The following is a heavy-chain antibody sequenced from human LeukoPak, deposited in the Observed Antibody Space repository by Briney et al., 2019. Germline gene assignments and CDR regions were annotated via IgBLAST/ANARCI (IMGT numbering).Heavy chain of an antibody. CDR2: ISGSGGST. J-gene: IGHJ5*02. D-gene: IGHD3-16*01. V-gene: IGHV3-23*01. CDR1: GFTFSSYA. CDR3: AKDPMGSELRLRPNWFDP. Sequence: GGSLRLSCAASGFTFSSYAMSWVRQAPGKGLEWVSAISGSGGSTYYADSVKGRFTISRDNSKNTLYLQMNSLRAEDTAVYYCAKDPMGSELRLRPNWFDPWGQGTLVTVSS.